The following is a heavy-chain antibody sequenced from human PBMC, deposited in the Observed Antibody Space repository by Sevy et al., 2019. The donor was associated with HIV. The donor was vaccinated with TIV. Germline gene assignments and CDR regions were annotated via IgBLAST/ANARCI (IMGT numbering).Heavy chain of an antibody. D-gene: IGHD1-1*01. V-gene: IGHV3-21*01. CDR1: GFTFSVYA. J-gene: IGHJ3*01. CDR2: ISGPYNSV. CDR3: ARATGTETLDAFDV. Sequence: WGSLRLSCAASGFTFSVYAMNWVRQAPGKGLEWVSSISGPYNSVNYGGSVQGRFTISRDNAMNSLFLQMNSLKAEDTAVYYCARATGTETLDAFDVWGQGTLVTVSS.